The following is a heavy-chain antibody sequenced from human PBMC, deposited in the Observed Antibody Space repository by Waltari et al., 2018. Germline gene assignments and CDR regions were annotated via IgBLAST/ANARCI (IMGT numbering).Heavy chain of an antibody. CDR2: FRGDGFDI. CDR1: GFTFSNYW. V-gene: IGHV3-74*01. Sequence: EVQLVESGGGLVQPGGSLRLTCEVSGFTFSNYWMHWVRQVPGKGLEGVARFRGDGFDIHYADSVRGRFTISRDNAKNTVFLQMSSLRAEDTAVYYCVRNLVAVPQVDFQHWGQGTLVTVSS. J-gene: IGHJ1*01. CDR3: VRNLVAVPQVDFQH. D-gene: IGHD2-8*02.